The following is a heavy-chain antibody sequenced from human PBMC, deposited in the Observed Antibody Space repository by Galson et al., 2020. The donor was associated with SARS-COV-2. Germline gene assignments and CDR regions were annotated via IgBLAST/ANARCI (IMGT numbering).Heavy chain of an antibody. V-gene: IGHV4-34*01. J-gene: IGHJ4*02. CDR2: INHSGST. Sequence: SETLSLTCAVYGGSFSGYYWSWIRQPPGKGLEWIGEINHSGSTNYNPSLKSRVTISVDTSKNQFSLKLSSVTAADTAVYYCARGGGDGYDIWGQGTLVTVSS. CDR3: ARGGGDGYDI. D-gene: IGHD5-12*01. CDR1: GGSFSGYY.